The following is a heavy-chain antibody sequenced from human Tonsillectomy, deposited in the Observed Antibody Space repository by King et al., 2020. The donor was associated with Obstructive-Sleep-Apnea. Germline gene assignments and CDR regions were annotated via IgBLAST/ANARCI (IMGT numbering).Heavy chain of an antibody. Sequence: VQLVESGGGLVQPGGSLRLSCAASGFTFSSYAMSWVRQAPGKGLEGVSTISGSGGSTYYAASVKGRFTISRDNSKNTRYLQMNSLRAEDTAVYYCAKEGAAAVLYYFDYWGQGTLVTVSS. V-gene: IGHV3-23*04. CDR2: ISGSGGST. D-gene: IGHD6-13*01. CDR3: AKEGAAAVLYYFDY. CDR1: GFTFSSYA. J-gene: IGHJ4*02.